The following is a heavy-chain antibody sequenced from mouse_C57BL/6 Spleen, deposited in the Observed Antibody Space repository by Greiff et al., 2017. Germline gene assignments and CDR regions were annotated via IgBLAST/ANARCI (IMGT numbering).Heavy chain of an antibody. CDR1: GYTFTSYW. V-gene: IGHV1-64*01. Sequence: QVQLQQPGAELVKPGASVKLSCKASGYTFTSYWMHWVKQRPGQGLEWIGMIHPNSGSTNYNEKFKSKATLTVDKSSSTAYMQLSSLTSEDSAVYYCARREHTTVDAMDYWGQGTSVTVSS. D-gene: IGHD1-1*01. CDR2: IHPNSGST. CDR3: ARREHTTVDAMDY. J-gene: IGHJ4*01.